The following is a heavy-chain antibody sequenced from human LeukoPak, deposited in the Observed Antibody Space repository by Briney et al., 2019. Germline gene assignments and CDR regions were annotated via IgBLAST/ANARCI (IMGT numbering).Heavy chain of an antibody. D-gene: IGHD6-13*01. CDR2: ISGSGGST. CDR3: AKDLFRGKAAAGTGCFDP. V-gene: IGHV3-23*01. CDR1: GFTFSSYA. J-gene: IGHJ5*02. Sequence: GGSLRLSCAASGFTFSSYAMSWVRQAPGKGLEWVSAISGSGGSTYYADSVKGRFTISRDNSKNTLYLQMNSLRAEDTAVYYCAKDLFRGKAAAGTGCFDPWGQGTLVTVSS.